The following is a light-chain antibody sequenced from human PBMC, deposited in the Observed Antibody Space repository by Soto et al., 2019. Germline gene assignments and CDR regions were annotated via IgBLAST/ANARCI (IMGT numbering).Light chain of an antibody. Sequence: EIVLTQSPGTLSWSPGERGTLSCRASQSVSSSYLAWYQQKPGQAPRLLIYGASSRATGIPNRFSGSGSGTDFTLTISRLEPEDFAVYYCQRYGGFGQGTKVDIK. J-gene: IGKJ1*01. CDR1: QSVSSSY. CDR3: QRYGG. CDR2: GAS. V-gene: IGKV3-20*01.